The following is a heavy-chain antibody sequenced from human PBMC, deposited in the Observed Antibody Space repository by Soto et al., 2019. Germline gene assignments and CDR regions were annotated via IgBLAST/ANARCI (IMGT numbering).Heavy chain of an antibody. V-gene: IGHV4-39*01. D-gene: IGHD3-16*02. Sequence: SETLSLTCTVSGGSISSSSYYWGWIRQPPGKGLEWIGSIYYSGSTYYNPSLKSRVTISVDTSKNQFSLKLSSVTAADTAVYYCARHIPQSRDHDYVWGSYRFDYWGQGTMVTVYS. CDR1: GGSISSSSYY. J-gene: IGHJ4*02. CDR2: IYYSGST. CDR3: ARHIPQSRDHDYVWGSYRFDY.